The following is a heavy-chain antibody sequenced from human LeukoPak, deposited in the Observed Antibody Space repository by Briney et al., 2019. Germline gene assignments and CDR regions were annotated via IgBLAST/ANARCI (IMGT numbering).Heavy chain of an antibody. D-gene: IGHD2-2*01. V-gene: IGHV4-39*07. Sequence: SETLSLTCTVSGDSISSSSYYWGWIRQPPGKGLEWIGSIYYSGSTYYHPSLKSRITISVDTSKHQSCLNLRSVTAAATAVYYCARALGGSEDIVVTLGYWGQGTLVTVSS. CDR1: GDSISSSSYY. J-gene: IGHJ4*02. CDR2: IYYSGST. CDR3: ARALGGSEDIVVTLGY.